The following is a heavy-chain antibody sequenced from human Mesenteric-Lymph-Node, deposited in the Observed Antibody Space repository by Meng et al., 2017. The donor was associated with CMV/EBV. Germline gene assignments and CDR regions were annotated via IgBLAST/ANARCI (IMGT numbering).Heavy chain of an antibody. CDR1: GGSLSGYY. J-gene: IGHJ4*02. Sequence: PSWALSRTCAVYGGSLSGYYWSWIRQAPGKGLEWIGEINHSGSTNYNPSLKSRVTISVDTSKNQFSLKLSSVTAADTAVYYCARDPGDWGQGTLVTVSS. V-gene: IGHV4-34*01. D-gene: IGHD7-27*01. CDR2: INHSGST. CDR3: ARDPGD.